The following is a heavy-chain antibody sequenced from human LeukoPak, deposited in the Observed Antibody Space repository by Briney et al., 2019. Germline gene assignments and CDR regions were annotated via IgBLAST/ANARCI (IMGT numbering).Heavy chain of an antibody. CDR2: ISAYNGNT. Sequence: ASVKVSCKASGYTFTSYGISWVRQAPGQGLEWMGWISAYNGNTNYAQKLQGRVTMTTDTSTSTAYMELRSLRSDNTAVYYCARDGAFYYDSSGYSFDYWGKGTLVTVSS. CDR1: GYTFTSYG. V-gene: IGHV1-18*01. CDR3: ARDGAFYYDSSGYSFDY. D-gene: IGHD3-22*01. J-gene: IGHJ4*02.